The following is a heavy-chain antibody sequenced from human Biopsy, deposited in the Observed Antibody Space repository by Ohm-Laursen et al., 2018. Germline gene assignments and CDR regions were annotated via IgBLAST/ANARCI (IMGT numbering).Heavy chain of an antibody. Sequence: ASVKVSCKASGYTFTGYYMHWVRQAPGQGLEWMGWINPNSGGTNYAQKFQGRVTMTRDTSISTAYMELSRLRSDDTAVYYCATITRGATRFPFDYWGQGTMVTVSS. CDR2: INPNSGGT. CDR1: GYTFTGYY. CDR3: ATITRGATRFPFDY. J-gene: IGHJ4*02. D-gene: IGHD1-26*01. V-gene: IGHV1-2*02.